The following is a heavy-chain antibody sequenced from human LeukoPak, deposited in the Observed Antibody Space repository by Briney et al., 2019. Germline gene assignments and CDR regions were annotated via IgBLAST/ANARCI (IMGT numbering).Heavy chain of an antibody. CDR3: ARDSFGTTTPGD. Sequence: GGSLRLSCAASGFTFSSYGMSWVRQAPGKGLEWVSAISGSGGSTYYADSVKGRSTISRDNSKNTLYLQMNSLRAEDTAVYYCARDSFGTTTPGDWGQGTLVTVSS. V-gene: IGHV3-23*01. D-gene: IGHD1-1*01. CDR1: GFTFSSYG. CDR2: ISGSGGST. J-gene: IGHJ4*02.